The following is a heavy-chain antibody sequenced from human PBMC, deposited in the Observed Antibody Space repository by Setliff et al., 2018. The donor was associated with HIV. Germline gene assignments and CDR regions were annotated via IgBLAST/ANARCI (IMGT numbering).Heavy chain of an antibody. CDR1: GFTFSSYW. J-gene: IGHJ4*02. CDR2: VHHTGYL. Sequence: GSLRLSCAASGFTFSSYWMSWVRQAPGKGLEWIAEVHHTGYLNYNPSLKGRVTISRDPSTKQFSLKMTSMTAADTAVYYCAAFFVTPLMTQDFWGQGTLVTVSS. V-gene: IGHV4-34*08. D-gene: IGHD4-17*01. CDR3: AAFFVTPLMTQDF.